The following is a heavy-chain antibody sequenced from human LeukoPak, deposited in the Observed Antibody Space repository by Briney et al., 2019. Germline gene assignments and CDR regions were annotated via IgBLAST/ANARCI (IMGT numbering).Heavy chain of an antibody. V-gene: IGHV3-49*04. CDR3: TRDRYSYNWFDP. D-gene: IGHD1-26*01. J-gene: IGHJ5*02. Sequence: GRSLRLSCTAYGFPFGDSAMHWVRQAPGKGLEWVGFIRNKAHGGTTEYAASVKGRFTISRDDSKTISYLQMNSLESDDTAVYYCTRDRYSYNWFDPWGQGTLVTVSS. CDR1: GFPFGDSA. CDR2: IRNKAHGGTT.